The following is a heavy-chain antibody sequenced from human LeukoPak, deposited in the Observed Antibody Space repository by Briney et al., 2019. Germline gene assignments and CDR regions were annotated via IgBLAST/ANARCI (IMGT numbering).Heavy chain of an antibody. D-gene: IGHD3-22*01. Sequence: SETLSLTCTVSGGSIRSSGYFWGWIRQPPGKGLDWIGSIHYSGSTYYNPSLKSRVTISVDTSKNHFSLKLSSVTAADTAVYYCARQGDYYDTSGYDYFDNWGQGTLVTVSA. CDR3: ARQGDYYDTSGYDYFDN. V-gene: IGHV4-39*01. CDR1: GGSIRSSGYF. J-gene: IGHJ4*02. CDR2: IHYSGST.